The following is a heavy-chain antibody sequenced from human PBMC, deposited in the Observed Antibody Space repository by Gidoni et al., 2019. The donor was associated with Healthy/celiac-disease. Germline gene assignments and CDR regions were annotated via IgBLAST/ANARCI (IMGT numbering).Heavy chain of an antibody. CDR3: ARESPRSVPRPLYSSSWYGYYYGMDV. Sequence: QVQLVESGGGVVQPGRSLRLSCAASGFTFSSYAMHWVRQAPGKGLEWVAVISYDGSNKYYADSVKGRFTISRDNSKNTLYLQMNSLRAEDTAVYYCARESPRSVPRPLYSSSWYGYYYGMDVWGQGTTVTVSS. V-gene: IGHV3-30*04. CDR1: GFTFSSYA. J-gene: IGHJ6*02. CDR2: ISYDGSNK. D-gene: IGHD6-13*01.